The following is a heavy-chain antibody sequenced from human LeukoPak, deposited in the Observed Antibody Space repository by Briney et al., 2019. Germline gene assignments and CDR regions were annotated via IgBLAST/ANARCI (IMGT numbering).Heavy chain of an antibody. V-gene: IGHV3-21*01. J-gene: IGHJ5*02. CDR3: ARVCHPLGITMVRGVTNWFDP. CDR1: RFTFSSYS. CDR2: ISSSSSYI. D-gene: IGHD3-10*01. Sequence: NTGGSLRLSCAASRFTFSSYSMNWVRQAPGKGLEWVSSISSSSSYIYYADSVKGRFTISRDNAKNSLYLQMNSLRAEDTAVYYCARVCHPLGITMVRGVTNWFDPWGQGTLVTVSS.